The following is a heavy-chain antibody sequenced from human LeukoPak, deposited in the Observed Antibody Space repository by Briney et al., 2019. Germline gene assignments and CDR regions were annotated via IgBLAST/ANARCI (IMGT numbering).Heavy chain of an antibody. CDR2: IYYSGST. V-gene: IGHV4-61*01. J-gene: IGHJ3*02. CDR1: GGSFSSGSYY. Sequence: PSETLSLTCTVSGGSFSSGSYYWSWIRQPPGKGLEWIGYIYYSGSTNYNPSLKSRVTISVDTSKNQFSLKLSSVTAADTAVYYCAREYCSSTSCYPGDAFDIWGQGTMVTVSS. CDR3: AREYCSSTSCYPGDAFDI. D-gene: IGHD2-2*01.